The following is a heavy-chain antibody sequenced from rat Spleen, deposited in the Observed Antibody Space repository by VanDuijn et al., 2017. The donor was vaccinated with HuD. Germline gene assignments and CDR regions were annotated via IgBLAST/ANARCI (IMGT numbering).Heavy chain of an antibody. D-gene: IGHD1-1*01. CDR3: TRGGYYRY. CDR2: ISYSGST. Sequence: EVQLQESGPGLVKPSQSFSLTCSVTGHSITSNYWGWIRKFPGNKMEWMGYISYSGSTSYNPSLKSRISISRDTSKNQFFLQLNSVTAEDTATYYCTRGGYYRYWGQGVMVTVSS. CDR1: GHSITSNY. V-gene: IGHV3-1*01. J-gene: IGHJ2*01.